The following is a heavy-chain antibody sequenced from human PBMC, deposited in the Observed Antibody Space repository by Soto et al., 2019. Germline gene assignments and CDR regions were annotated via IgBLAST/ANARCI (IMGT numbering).Heavy chain of an antibody. Sequence: GESLKISCAASGFTVSSNYMSWVRQAPGKGLEWVSVIYSGGSTYYADSVKGRFTISRHNSKNTLYLQMNSLRAEDTAVYYCARGLKIFDYWGQGTLVTVSS. CDR3: ARGLKIFDY. J-gene: IGHJ4*02. V-gene: IGHV3-53*04. CDR2: IYSGGST. CDR1: GFTVSSNY. D-gene: IGHD3-16*01.